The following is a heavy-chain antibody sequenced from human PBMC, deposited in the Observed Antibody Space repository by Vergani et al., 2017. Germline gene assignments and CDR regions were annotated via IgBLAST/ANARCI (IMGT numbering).Heavy chain of an antibody. V-gene: IGHV3-21*01. J-gene: IGHJ6*03. CDR2: ISSSSSYI. CDR3: ARDLSDFWSGYRENYYYMDV. D-gene: IGHD3-3*01. Sequence: EVQLVESGGGLVKPGGSLRLSCAASGFTFSSYSMNWVRQAPGKGLEWVSSISSSSSYIYYADSVKGRFTISRDNAKNSLYLQMNSLRAEDTAVYYCARDLSDFWSGYRENYYYMDVWGKXT. CDR1: GFTFSSYS.